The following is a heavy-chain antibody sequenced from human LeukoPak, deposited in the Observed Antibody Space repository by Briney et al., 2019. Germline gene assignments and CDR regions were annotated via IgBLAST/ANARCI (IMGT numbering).Heavy chain of an antibody. CDR2: INPNSGVT. CDR3: ARDFGVIVEGYMDV. Sequence: GASVKLSCKASVYTLTGYYMHWVRQAPGQGLEWRGWINPNSGVTNYAQKFQGRVTMTRDTTISTAHMERSRLRSDDTAVYSCARDFGVIVEGYMDVWGKGTTVTVSS. CDR1: VYTLTGYY. V-gene: IGHV1-2*02. D-gene: IGHD2/OR15-2a*01. J-gene: IGHJ6*03.